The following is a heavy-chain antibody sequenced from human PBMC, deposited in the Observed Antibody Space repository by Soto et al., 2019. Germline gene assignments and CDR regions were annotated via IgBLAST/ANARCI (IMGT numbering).Heavy chain of an antibody. CDR1: GFSLSTSGVG. V-gene: IGHV2-5*02. D-gene: IGHD2-8*01. J-gene: IGHJ1*01. CDR2: IYWDDDK. CDR3: AQSPGLYCTNGVCLKFQH. Sequence: GPTLVNPTQTLTLTCTFSGFSLSTSGVGVGWIRQPPGKALEWLALIYWDDDKRYSPSLKSGLTITKDTSKNQVVLTMTNMDPVDTATYYCAQSPGLYCTNGVCLKFQHWGQGTLVTV.